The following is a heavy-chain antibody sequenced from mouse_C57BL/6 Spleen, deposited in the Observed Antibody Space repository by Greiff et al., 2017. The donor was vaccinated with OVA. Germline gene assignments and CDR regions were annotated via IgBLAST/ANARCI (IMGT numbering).Heavy chain of an antibody. D-gene: IGHD2-3*01. V-gene: IGHV14-4*01. CDR3: TTDGSAWFAY. CDR1: GFNIKDDY. J-gene: IGHJ3*01. CDR2: IDPENGDT. Sequence: VQLKESGAELVRPGASVKLSCTASGFNIKDDYMHWVKQRPEQGLEWIGWIDPENGDTEYASKFQGKATIPADTSSNTAYLQLSSLTSEDTAVYYCTTDGSAWFAYWGQGTLVTVSA.